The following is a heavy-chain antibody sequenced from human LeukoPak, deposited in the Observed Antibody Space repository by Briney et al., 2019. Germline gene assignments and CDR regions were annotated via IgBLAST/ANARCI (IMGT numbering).Heavy chain of an antibody. J-gene: IGHJ4*02. CDR1: GFTFSGYG. D-gene: IGHD4-23*01. CDR3: ARVGGNFAFDY. CDR2: IKQDGSEK. Sequence: GGSLRLSCAASGFTFSGYGMHWVRQAPGKGLEWVANIKQDGSEKNYVDSVKGRFTISRDNAKNSLYLQMNSLRAEDTAVYYCARVGGNFAFDYWGQGTLVTVSS. V-gene: IGHV3-7*01.